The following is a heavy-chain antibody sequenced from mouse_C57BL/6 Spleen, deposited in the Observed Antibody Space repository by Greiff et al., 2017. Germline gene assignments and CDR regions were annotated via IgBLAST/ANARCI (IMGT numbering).Heavy chain of an antibody. Sequence: EVQLQESGPVLVKPGASVKMSCKASGYTFTDYYMNWVKQSHGKSLEWIGVINPYNGGTSYNQKFKGKATLTVDKSSSTAYMELNSLTSEDSAVYYCAIYYGNYESYAMDYWGQGTSVTVSS. CDR1: GYTFTDYY. V-gene: IGHV1-19*01. CDR2: INPYNGGT. D-gene: IGHD2-1*01. CDR3: AIYYGNYESYAMDY. J-gene: IGHJ4*01.